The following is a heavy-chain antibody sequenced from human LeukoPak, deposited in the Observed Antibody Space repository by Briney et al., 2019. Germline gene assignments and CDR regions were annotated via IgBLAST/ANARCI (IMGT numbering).Heavy chain of an antibody. CDR2: VYHTGNT. CDR1: GGSIRNYY. J-gene: IGHJ4*02. CDR3: AKSDGSGSYFDY. Sequence: SETLSLTCTVSGGSIRNYYWSWIRQPPGKGLEWIGYVYHTGNTKYNPSLESRATISIDTSKNQFSLKLSSVIAADSAVYYCAKSDGSGSYFDYWGQGTLVTVS. D-gene: IGHD3-10*01. V-gene: IGHV4-59*03.